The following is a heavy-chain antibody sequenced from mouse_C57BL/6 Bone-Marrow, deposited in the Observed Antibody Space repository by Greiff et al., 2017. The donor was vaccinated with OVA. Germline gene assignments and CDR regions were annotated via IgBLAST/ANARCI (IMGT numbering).Heavy chain of an antibody. D-gene: IGHD3-1*01. CDR1: GYTFTSYW. V-gene: IGHV1-69*01. J-gene: IGHJ4*01. CDR3: ARSGHLFYYAMDC. Sequence: QVQLQQPGAELVMPGASVKLSCKASGYTFTSYWMHWVKQRPGQGLEWIGEIDPSDSDTNYNQKFKGKSTLTVDKSSSTAYMQLSSLTSEDSAVYYCARSGHLFYYAMDCWGQGTSVTVSS. CDR2: IDPSDSDT.